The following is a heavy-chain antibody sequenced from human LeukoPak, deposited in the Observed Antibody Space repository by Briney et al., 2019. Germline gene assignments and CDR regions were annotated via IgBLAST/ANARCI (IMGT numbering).Heavy chain of an antibody. CDR1: GFIFSDYN. D-gene: IGHD3-10*01. Sequence: GGSLRLSCAASGFIFSDYNMHWVRQVPGKGLETVSYISSSGNIIYYADSMQGRFTISRDNAQNSLYLQMNSLKVEDTAVYYCARDLFYGSGSPHLDCWGQGTLVTVSS. CDR3: ARDLFYGSGSPHLDC. J-gene: IGHJ4*02. CDR2: ISSSGNII. V-gene: IGHV3-48*01.